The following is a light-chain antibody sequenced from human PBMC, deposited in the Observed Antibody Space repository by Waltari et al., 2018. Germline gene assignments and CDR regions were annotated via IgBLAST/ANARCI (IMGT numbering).Light chain of an antibody. CDR1: SGHSSNI. CDR2: VNSDGSH. J-gene: IGLJ3*02. CDR3: QTGGHGTWV. V-gene: IGLV4-69*01. Sequence: QLVLTQSPSASASLGASVKLTCTLDSGHSSNIIAWLQQQPEKCPRYLMRVNSDGSHSKGDEIPDRFSGSSSGAERYLTISSLQSEDEADYYCQTGGHGTWVFGGGTKLTVL.